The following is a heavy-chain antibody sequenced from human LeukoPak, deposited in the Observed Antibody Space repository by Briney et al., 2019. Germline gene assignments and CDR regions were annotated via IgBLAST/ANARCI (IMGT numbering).Heavy chain of an antibody. J-gene: IGHJ6*04. CDR2: INPSGGST. D-gene: IGHD2-2*01. V-gene: IGHV1-46*01. Sequence: ASVKVSCKVSGYTLTELSMHWVRQAPGQGLEWMGIINPSGGSTSYAQKFQGRVTMTRDTSTSTVYMELSRLRSDDTAVYYCARSAGYCSSTSCYGMDVWGKGTTVTVSS. CDR1: GYTLTELS. CDR3: ARSAGYCSSTSCYGMDV.